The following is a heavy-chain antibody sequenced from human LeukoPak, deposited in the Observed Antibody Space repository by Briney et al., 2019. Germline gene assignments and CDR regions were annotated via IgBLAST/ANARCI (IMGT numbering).Heavy chain of an antibody. CDR1: GGSFSGYY. V-gene: IGHV4-34*01. D-gene: IGHD5-18*01. CDR3: ARGGDTAIDY. Sequence: SETLSLTCAVYGGSFSGYYWSWIRQPPGRGLEWIGEINHSGSTNYNPSLKSRVTISVDTSKNQFSLKLSSVTAADTAVYYCARGGDTAIDYWGQGTLVTVSS. CDR2: INHSGST. J-gene: IGHJ4*02.